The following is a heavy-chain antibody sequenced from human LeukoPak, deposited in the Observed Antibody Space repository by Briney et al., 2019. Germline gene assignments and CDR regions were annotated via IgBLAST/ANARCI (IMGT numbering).Heavy chain of an antibody. CDR2: IKQDGSEK. CDR1: GFDLSRYS. D-gene: IGHD5-18*01. CDR3: VKVDT. V-gene: IGHV3-7*01. J-gene: IGHJ4*02. Sequence: GGSLRLSCEASGFDLSRYSMSWVRQAPGKGLEWVANIKQDGSEKYYVDSVKGRFTISRDNAKNSLYLQMDSLSAEDTAVYYCVKVDTWGQGTLVTVSS.